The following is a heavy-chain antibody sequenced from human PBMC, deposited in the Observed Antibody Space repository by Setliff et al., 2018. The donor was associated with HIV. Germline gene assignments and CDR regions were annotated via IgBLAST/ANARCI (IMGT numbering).Heavy chain of an antibody. Sequence: PSETLSLTCTVSGGSISNYYWSWIRQPPGKGLEWIGYIYSTGYTNYHPSLNTRATISLDTSKSQFSLRLTSVTATDTAIYYCARHPREEPQRNYKFDSWGQGTLFTVSS. D-gene: IGHD1-7*01. CDR1: GGSISNYY. J-gene: IGHJ4*02. CDR2: IYSTGYT. CDR3: ARHPREEPQRNYKFDS. V-gene: IGHV4-4*09.